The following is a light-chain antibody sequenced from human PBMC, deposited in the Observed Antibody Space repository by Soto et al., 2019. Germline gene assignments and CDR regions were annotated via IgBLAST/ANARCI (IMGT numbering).Light chain of an antibody. V-gene: IGLV1-47*01. CDR2: RNN. Sequence: QAVVTQPPSASGTPGQRVTISCSGSSSNIGSNYVYWYQQLPGTAPKLLIYRNNQRPSGVPDRFSGSKSGTSASLAISGLRSDDEADYYCAAWDDSLSAHVVFGGGTKLTVL. CDR3: AAWDDSLSAHVV. J-gene: IGLJ2*01. CDR1: SSNIGSNY.